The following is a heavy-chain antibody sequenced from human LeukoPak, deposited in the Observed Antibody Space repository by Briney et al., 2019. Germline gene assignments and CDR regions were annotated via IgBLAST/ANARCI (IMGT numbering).Heavy chain of an antibody. CDR1: PYSFTNYW. CDR3: ARLYSGSYHDAIDI. Sequence: GESLHLYFKGSPYSFTNYWLGWVRQVPGKGLEWMGIIYPDDSDARYSPSFQGQVTISADNSITTAYLQWSSLKASDTAMYYCARLYSGSYHDAIDIWRQARKVTVSS. V-gene: IGHV5-51*01. D-gene: IGHD1-26*01. CDR2: IYPDDSDA. J-gene: IGHJ3*02.